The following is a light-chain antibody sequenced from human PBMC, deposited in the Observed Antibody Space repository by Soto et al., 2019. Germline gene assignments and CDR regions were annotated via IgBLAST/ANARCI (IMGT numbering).Light chain of an antibody. CDR2: EVS. J-gene: IGLJ3*02. CDR1: SSDVGGYNY. Sequence: QSALTQPASVSGSPGQSITISCTGTSSDVGGYNYVSWYQQHPGKAPKLVIYEVSDRPSGVSYRFSGSKSGNTASLTISRLQAEDEADYFCSSYTKNYTRVFGGGTQLTVL. V-gene: IGLV2-14*01. CDR3: SSYTKNYTRV.